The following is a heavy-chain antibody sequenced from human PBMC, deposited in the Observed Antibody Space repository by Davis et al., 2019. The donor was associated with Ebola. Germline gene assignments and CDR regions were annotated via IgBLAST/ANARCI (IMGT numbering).Heavy chain of an antibody. J-gene: IGHJ4*02. D-gene: IGHD3-10*01. Sequence: LRLSCAVSGGSISNGGYSWSWIRQPPGKGLEWIVYIYHSGSTNYNPSLKSRVTISVDTSKNQFSLKLSSVTAADTAVYYCARHSPLIVQGALYWGQGTLVTVSS. V-gene: IGHV4-30-2*01. CDR2: IYHSGST. CDR3: ARHSPLIVQGALY. CDR1: GGSISNGGYS.